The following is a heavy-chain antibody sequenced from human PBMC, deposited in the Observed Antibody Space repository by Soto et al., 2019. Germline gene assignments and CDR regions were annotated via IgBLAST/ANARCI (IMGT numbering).Heavy chain of an antibody. D-gene: IGHD3-3*01. CDR2: ISPSGGST. J-gene: IGHJ5*02. V-gene: IGHV1-46*01. Sequence: ASVKVSCKASGYTFTSYYMHWVRQAPGQGLEWMGIISPSGGSTSYAQKFQGRVTMTRDTSTSTVYMELSSLRSEDTAVYYCARDTPYDFWSGYYRPPVNWFDPWGQGTLVTVSS. CDR1: GYTFTSYY. CDR3: ARDTPYDFWSGYYRPPVNWFDP.